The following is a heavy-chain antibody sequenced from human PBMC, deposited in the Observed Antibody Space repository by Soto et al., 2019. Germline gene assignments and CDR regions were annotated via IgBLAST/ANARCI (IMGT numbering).Heavy chain of an antibody. D-gene: IGHD4-4*01. Sequence: ETLSLTCTVSGGSISSYYWSWIRQPPGKGLEWIGYIYYSGSTNYNPSLKSRVTISVDTSKNQFSLKLSSVTAADTAVYYGARQGGNYVNWGQGTRVTVSS. J-gene: IGHJ4*02. CDR3: ARQGGNYVN. CDR2: IYYSGST. V-gene: IGHV4-59*01. CDR1: GGSISSYY.